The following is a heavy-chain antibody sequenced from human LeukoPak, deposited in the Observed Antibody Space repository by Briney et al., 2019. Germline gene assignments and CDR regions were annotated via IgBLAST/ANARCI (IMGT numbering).Heavy chain of an antibody. J-gene: IGHJ4*01. CDR2: IHPSDSAT. D-gene: IGHD3-22*01. CDR3: ARHYYNDMTLSDF. V-gene: IGHV5-10-1*01. Sequence: GESLKISCQASGYSFSTYWITWVRQMPGKGLEWMGRIHPSDSATNYSPSFQGHVTFSIDKSTNTARLQWSSLRASDTAMYFCARHYYNDMTLSDFWGRGTLVTVSS. CDR1: GYSFSTYW.